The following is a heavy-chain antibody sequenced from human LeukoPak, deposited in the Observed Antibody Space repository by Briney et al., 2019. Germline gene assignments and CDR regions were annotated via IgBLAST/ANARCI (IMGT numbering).Heavy chain of an antibody. D-gene: IGHD2-15*01. Sequence: GGSLRLPCAASGFTFSSYGMHWVRQAPGKGLEWVAFIRYDGSNKYYAHSVKGRFTISRYNSKNTLYLQMNSLRAEDTAVYYCAKDLLDIVVVVAATDFDYWGQGTLVTVSS. CDR3: AKDLLDIVVVVAATDFDY. V-gene: IGHV3-30*02. J-gene: IGHJ4*02. CDR1: GFTFSSYG. CDR2: IRYDGSNK.